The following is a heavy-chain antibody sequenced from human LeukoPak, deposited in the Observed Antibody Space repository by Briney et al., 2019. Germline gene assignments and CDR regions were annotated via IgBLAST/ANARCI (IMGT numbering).Heavy chain of an antibody. CDR2: VYPGDSDT. Sequence: GGSLKISCQGSGYSFTSYWIGWVRQMPGKGLEWMGVVYPGDSDTRYSPSFQGQVTISANKSISTAYMQWSSLKASDTAMYYCARQPTTVTTRDAFEIWGQGTMVTVSS. V-gene: IGHV5-51*01. CDR1: GYSFTSYW. J-gene: IGHJ3*02. CDR3: ARQPTTVTTRDAFEI. D-gene: IGHD4-17*01.